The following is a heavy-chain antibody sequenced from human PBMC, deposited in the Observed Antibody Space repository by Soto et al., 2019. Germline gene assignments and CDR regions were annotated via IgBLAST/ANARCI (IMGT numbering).Heavy chain of an antibody. CDR1: GGSVSSGSYY. Sequence: SETLSLTCTVSGGSVSSGSYYWSWIRQPPGKGLEWIGYIYYSGSTNYNLSLKSRVTISVDTSKNQFSLKLSSVTAADTAVYYCARVSPIEEIVLMLGRNYGMDVWGQGTTVTVSS. CDR3: ARVSPIEEIVLMLGRNYGMDV. V-gene: IGHV4-61*01. J-gene: IGHJ6*02. D-gene: IGHD2-8*01. CDR2: IYYSGST.